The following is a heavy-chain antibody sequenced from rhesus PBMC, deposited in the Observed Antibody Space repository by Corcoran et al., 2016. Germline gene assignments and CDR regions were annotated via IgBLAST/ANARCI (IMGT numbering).Heavy chain of an antibody. V-gene: IGHV4S11*01. CDR1: GGSISSHY. CDR2: IYGSGST. Sequence: QVQLQESGPGLVRPSATLSLTCAVSGGSISSHYWSWIRLAPGRGLEWIGYIYGSGSTYYNPALKSRVTLSVDTSKSQLSLKLTSVTAADTAVFYCARQGGTYNRFDVWGPGVLVTVSS. J-gene: IGHJ5-1*01. D-gene: IGHD1-44*01. CDR3: ARQGGTYNRFDV.